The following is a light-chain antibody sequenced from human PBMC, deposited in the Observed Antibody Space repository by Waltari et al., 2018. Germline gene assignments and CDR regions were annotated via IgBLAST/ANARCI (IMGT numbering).Light chain of an antibody. J-gene: IGKJ4*01. Sequence: ETVMMQSPATLSVSPGERVTLSCRASQGVHDNLAWYQQKPGQAPRLLIYGTSTRATGIPARFRGTESGTDFTLTITSLQSEDSALYYCQQYNRWPPLTFGGGTKVEIK. V-gene: IGKV3-15*01. CDR3: QQYNRWPPLT. CDR2: GTS. CDR1: QGVHDN.